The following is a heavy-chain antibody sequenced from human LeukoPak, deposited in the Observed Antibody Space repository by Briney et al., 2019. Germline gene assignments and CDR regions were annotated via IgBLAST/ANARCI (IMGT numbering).Heavy chain of an antibody. CDR3: ARSSIIAAAGPYYFDY. CDR1: GGTFSSYA. J-gene: IGHJ4*02. Sequence: ASVKVSCKASGGTFSSYAISWVRQAPGQGLEWMGGIIPIFGTANYAQKFQGRVTITADKSTSTAYMELSSLRSEDTAVYYCARSSIIAAAGPYYFDYWGQGTLVTVSS. CDR2: IIPIFGTA. V-gene: IGHV1-69*06. D-gene: IGHD6-13*01.